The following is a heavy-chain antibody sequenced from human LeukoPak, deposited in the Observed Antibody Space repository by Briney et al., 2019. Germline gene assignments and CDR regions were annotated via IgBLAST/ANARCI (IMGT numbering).Heavy chain of an antibody. CDR1: GFTFGDYA. CDR3: TRLVGYCSGGSCYEKVVFHY. D-gene: IGHD2-15*01. CDR2: IRSRAYGGTT. J-gene: IGHJ4*02. Sequence: GGSLRLSCTASGFTFGDYAISWVRQAPGKGLEWVGFIRSRAYGGTTEHAASVKGRFTISRDDSKSIAYLQMNSPRTEDTAVYYCTRLVGYCSGGSCYEKVVFHYWGQGTLVTVSS. V-gene: IGHV3-49*04.